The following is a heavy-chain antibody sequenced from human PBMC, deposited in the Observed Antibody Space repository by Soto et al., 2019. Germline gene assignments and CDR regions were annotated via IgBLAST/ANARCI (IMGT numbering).Heavy chain of an antibody. J-gene: IGHJ6*02. D-gene: IGHD2-2*02. CDR3: ARAKIPSYYYYGMDV. Sequence: ASVKVSCKASGYTFTGYYMHWVRQAPGQGLEWMGWINPNSGGTNYAQKFQGWVTMTRDTSISTAYMELSRLRSDDTAVYYCARAKIPSYYYYGMDVWGQGTTVTVYS. CDR1: GYTFTGYY. V-gene: IGHV1-2*04. CDR2: INPNSGGT.